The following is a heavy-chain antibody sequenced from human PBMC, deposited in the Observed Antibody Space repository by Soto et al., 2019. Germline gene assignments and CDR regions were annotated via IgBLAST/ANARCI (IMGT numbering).Heavy chain of an antibody. CDR2: FHSSGAT. D-gene: IGHD3-10*01. CDR1: GGSISSAGYY. Sequence: PSETLSLTCTVSGGSISSAGYYWSWIRQPPGKGLEWIGYFHSSGATYKDPSLKSRVTISVDTSKNQISLKLDSVTAADTAVYYCASIWFGDFDYWGHGTLVTVSS. CDR3: ASIWFGDFDY. J-gene: IGHJ4*01. V-gene: IGHV4-30-4*01.